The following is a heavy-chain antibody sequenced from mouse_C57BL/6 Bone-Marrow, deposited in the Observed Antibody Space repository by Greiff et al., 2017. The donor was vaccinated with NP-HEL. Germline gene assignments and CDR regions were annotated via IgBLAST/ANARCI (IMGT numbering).Heavy chain of an antibody. Sequence: QVQLKQSGPELVKPGASVKISCKASGYAFSSSWMNWVKQRPGKGLEWIGRIYPGDGDTNYNGKFKGKATLTADKSSSTAYMQLSSLTSEDSAVYFCARGNGENFDYWGQGTTLTVSA. CDR3: ARGNGENFDY. CDR2: IYPGDGDT. CDR1: GYAFSSSW. V-gene: IGHV1-82*01. J-gene: IGHJ2*01.